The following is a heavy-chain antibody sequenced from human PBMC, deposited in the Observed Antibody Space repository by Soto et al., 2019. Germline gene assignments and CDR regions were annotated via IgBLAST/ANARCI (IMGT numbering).Heavy chain of an antibody. CDR3: ARGVGLYSNYDY. CDR1: GYTFTSYA. Sequence: QVQLVQSGAEVKKPGASVKVSCKASGYTFTSYAMHWVRQAPGQRLEWMGWINAGNGNAKYSQKFQGRVTITRDTSASTAYMELSSLRSEDTAVYYCARGVGLYSNYDYWGQGTLVTVSS. V-gene: IGHV1-3*01. J-gene: IGHJ4*02. D-gene: IGHD2-2*02. CDR2: INAGNGNA.